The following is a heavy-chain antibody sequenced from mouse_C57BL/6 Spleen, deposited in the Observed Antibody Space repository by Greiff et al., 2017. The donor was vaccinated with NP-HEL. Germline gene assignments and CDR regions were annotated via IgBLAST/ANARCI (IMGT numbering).Heavy chain of an antibody. Sequence: EVQLQQSGPELVKPGASVKIPCKASGYTFTDYNMDWVKQSHGKSLEWIGDINPNNGGTIYNQKFKGKATLTVDTSSSTAYMELRSLTSEDTAVDYCARRTGTFFAYWGQGTLVTVSA. CDR3: ARRTGTFFAY. D-gene: IGHD4-1*01. CDR1: GYTFTDYN. V-gene: IGHV1-18*01. CDR2: INPNNGGT. J-gene: IGHJ3*01.